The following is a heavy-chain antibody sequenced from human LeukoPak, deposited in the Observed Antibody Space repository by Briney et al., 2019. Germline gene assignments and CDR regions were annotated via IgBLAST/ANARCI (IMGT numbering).Heavy chain of an antibody. CDR2: IKQDGSEK. D-gene: IGHD5-12*01. J-gene: IGHJ4*02. Sequence: GGSLRLSCAASGFTFSSYWMSWVRQAPGKGLEWVANIKQDGSEKYYVDSVKGRFTISRDNAKNSLYLQMNSLRAGDTAVYYCARGPIYRYSGYGDFDYWGQGTLVTVSS. V-gene: IGHV3-7*04. CDR3: ARGPIYRYSGYGDFDY. CDR1: GFTFSSYW.